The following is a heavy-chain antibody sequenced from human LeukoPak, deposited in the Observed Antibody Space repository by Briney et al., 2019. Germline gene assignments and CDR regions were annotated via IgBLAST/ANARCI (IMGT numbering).Heavy chain of an antibody. CDR1: GFTFTNYA. CDR2: INHSGST. Sequence: PGGSLRLSCAASGFTFTNYAMSWVRQPPGKGLEWIGEINHSGSTNYNPSLKSRVTISVDTSKNQFSLKLSSVTAADTAVYYCARGLLLWFGESIRFDYWGQGTLVTVSS. CDR3: ARGLLLWFGESIRFDY. D-gene: IGHD3-10*01. V-gene: IGHV4-34*01. J-gene: IGHJ4*02.